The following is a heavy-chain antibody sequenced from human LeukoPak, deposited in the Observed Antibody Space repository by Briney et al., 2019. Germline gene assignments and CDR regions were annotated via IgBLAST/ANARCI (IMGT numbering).Heavy chain of an antibody. D-gene: IGHD1-26*01. V-gene: IGHV4-4*02. CDR1: TDSITSNW. Sequence: SGTLSLTCAVSTDSITSNWWSWVRQPPGKGLEWIGEVHKSGSTNYYPSLQSRVTISIDKSKNQIALELTSVTAADTAVYYCAKEIVGAPTPGAYWGQGILVTV. CDR2: VHKSGST. CDR3: AKEIVGAPTPGAY. J-gene: IGHJ4*02.